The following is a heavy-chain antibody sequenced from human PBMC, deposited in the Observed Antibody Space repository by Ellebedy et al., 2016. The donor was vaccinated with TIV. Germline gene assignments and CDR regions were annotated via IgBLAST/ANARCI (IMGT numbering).Heavy chain of an antibody. J-gene: IGHJ2*01. V-gene: IGHV3-73*01. CDR3: TRPQLGTNWYFDV. Sequence: GGSLRLXXAASGFTFSGSAMHWVRQASGGGLEWVGRISSKADTYAIAYAASVKGRFTLSRDDSQNTAFLQMKSLKTEDTAIYYCTRPQLGTNWYFDVWGRGTLVTVSS. CDR1: GFTFSGSA. D-gene: IGHD7-27*01. CDR2: ISSKADTYAI.